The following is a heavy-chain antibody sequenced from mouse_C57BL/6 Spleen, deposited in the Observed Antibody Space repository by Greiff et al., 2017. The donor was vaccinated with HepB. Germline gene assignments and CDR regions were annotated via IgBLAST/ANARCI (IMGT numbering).Heavy chain of an antibody. CDR1: GYTFTSYW. V-gene: IGHV1-69*01. CDR2: IDPSDSYT. CDR3: ARYYYDYPYAMDY. D-gene: IGHD2-4*01. J-gene: IGHJ4*01. Sequence: QVQLQQPGAELVMPGASVKLSCKASGYTFTSYWMHWVKQRPGQGLEWIGEIDPSDSYTNYNQKFKGKSTLTVDKSSSTAYMQLSSLTSEDSAVYYCARYYYDYPYAMDYWGQGTSVTVSS.